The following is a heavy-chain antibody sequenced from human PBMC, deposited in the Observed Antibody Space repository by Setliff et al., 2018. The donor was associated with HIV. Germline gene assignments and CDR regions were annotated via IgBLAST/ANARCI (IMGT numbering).Heavy chain of an antibody. D-gene: IGHD3-22*01. CDR2: IYYSGST. V-gene: IGHV4-39*07. Sequence: SETLSLTCTVSGGSINSSSYYWGWIRQPPGKGLEWIGSIYYSGSTYYNPSLKSRVAISVDTSKHQFSLKLNTVTAADTALYFCALLEVPLIEGISPALWGQGTLVTVSS. CDR1: GGSINSSSYY. J-gene: IGHJ4*02. CDR3: ALLEVPLIEGISPAL.